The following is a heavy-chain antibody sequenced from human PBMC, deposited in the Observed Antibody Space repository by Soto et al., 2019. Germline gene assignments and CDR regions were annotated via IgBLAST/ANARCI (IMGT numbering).Heavy chain of an antibody. CDR2: IKQDGSEK. J-gene: IGHJ6*03. Sequence: EVQLVESGGGLVQPGGSLRLSCAASGFTFSSYWMSWVRQAPGKGLEWVANIKQDGSEKYYVDSVKGRFTISRDNAKNSLYLQMNRLRAEDTAVYYCGGWSGYSNCYYMDVWGKGTTVTVSS. D-gene: IGHD3-3*01. CDR1: GFTFSSYW. CDR3: GGWSGYSNCYYMDV. V-gene: IGHV3-7*01.